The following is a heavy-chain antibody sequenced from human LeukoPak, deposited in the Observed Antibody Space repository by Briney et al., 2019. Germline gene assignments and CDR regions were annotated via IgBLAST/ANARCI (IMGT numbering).Heavy chain of an antibody. CDR3: ARDLAAAVPKSSTGMDV. Sequence: PGGSLRLSCAASGFTFSSYSMNWVRQAPGKGLEWVSSISSSSSHIYYADSVKGRFTISRDNAKNSLYLQMNSLRAEDTAVYYCARDLAAAVPKSSTGMDVWGQGTTVTVSS. J-gene: IGHJ6*02. D-gene: IGHD6-13*01. CDR2: ISSSSSHI. V-gene: IGHV3-21*01. CDR1: GFTFSSYS.